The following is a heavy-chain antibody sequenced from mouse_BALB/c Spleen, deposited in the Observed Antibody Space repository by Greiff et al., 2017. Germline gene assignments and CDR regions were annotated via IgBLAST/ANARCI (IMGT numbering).Heavy chain of an antibody. V-gene: IGHV1-7*01. CDR3: ARCDGYSYAMDY. J-gene: IGHJ4*01. D-gene: IGHD2-3*01. CDR2: INPSTGYT. Sequence: QVHVKQSGAELAKPGASVKMSCKASGYTFTSYWMHWVKQRPGQGLEWIGYINPSTGYTEYNQKFKDKATLTADKSSSTAYMQLSSLTSEDSAVYYCARCDGYSYAMDYWGQGTSVTVSS. CDR1: GYTFTSYW.